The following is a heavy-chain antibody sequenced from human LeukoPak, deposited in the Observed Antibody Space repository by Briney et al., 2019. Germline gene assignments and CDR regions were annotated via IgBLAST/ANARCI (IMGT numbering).Heavy chain of an antibody. CDR2: IRGSGGST. V-gene: IGHV3-23*01. Sequence: GGSLRLSCAASGFTFSSYAMSWVRPAPGEGLGWVSAIRGSGGSTYYADSVKGRFTICRDNSKNTLYLQMNSLRAEDTAVYYCAKRTTPNSGSYYNWFDPWGQGTLVTVSA. CDR3: AKRTTPNSGSYYNWFDP. CDR1: GFTFSSYA. D-gene: IGHD1-26*01. J-gene: IGHJ5*02.